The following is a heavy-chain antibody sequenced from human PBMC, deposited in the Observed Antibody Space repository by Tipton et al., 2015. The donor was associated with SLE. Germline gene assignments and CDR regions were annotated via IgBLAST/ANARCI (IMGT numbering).Heavy chain of an antibody. V-gene: IGHV3-43*01. J-gene: IGHJ3*02. CDR2: ISWDGGST. CDR3: ATEGWLVPRDI. Sequence: GSLRLSCAASGFTFDDYTMHWVRQAPGKGLEWVSLISWDGGSTYYADSVKGRFTISRDNSKNSLYLQMNSLRTEDTAVYYCATEGWLVPRDIWGQGTMVTVSS. CDR1: GFTFDDYT. D-gene: IGHD6-19*01.